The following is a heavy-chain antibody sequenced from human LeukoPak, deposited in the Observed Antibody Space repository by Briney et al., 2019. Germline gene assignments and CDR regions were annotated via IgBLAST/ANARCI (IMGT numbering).Heavy chain of an antibody. Sequence: RGSLRLYCAASGLTSRSFDMNWVRQAPGQGIEWHSSISTSSRYIYYRDSVKGRFTISRDDAKNSLYLQMNSLRVEDTAVYYCARADCSGSTCYLRRSWFDPWGQGTLVTVSS. V-gene: IGHV3-21*01. CDR3: ARADCSGSTCYLRRSWFDP. J-gene: IGHJ5*02. CDR2: ISTSSRYI. CDR1: GLTSRSFD. D-gene: IGHD2-2*01.